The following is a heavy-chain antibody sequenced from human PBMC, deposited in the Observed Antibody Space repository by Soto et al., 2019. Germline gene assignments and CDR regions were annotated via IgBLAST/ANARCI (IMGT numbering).Heavy chain of an antibody. CDR1: GFNFHDYS. Sequence: PGGSLRLSCTASGFNFHDYSIRWVRQTPGKGLEWVSFITWDGGSIYFADSVKGRFTISRDNSKNSLTLEINSLRSEDSGLYYCAKGGFGGYGMDVWGQGTTVTVSS. CDR2: ITWDGGSI. CDR3: AKGGFGGYGMDV. D-gene: IGHD6-25*01. V-gene: IGHV3-43*01. J-gene: IGHJ6*02.